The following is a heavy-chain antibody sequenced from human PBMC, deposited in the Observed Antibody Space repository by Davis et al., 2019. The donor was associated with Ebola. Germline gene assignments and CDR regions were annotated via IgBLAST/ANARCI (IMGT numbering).Heavy chain of an antibody. CDR1: GFTFSSYG. D-gene: IGHD6-13*01. J-gene: IGHJ4*02. CDR3: TRRLHPGIAAAEG. CDR2: IWYDGSNK. Sequence: GESLKISCAASGFTFSSYGMHWVRQAPGKGLEWVAVIWYDGSNKYYADSVKGRFTISRDNSKNTLYLQMNSLRAEDTAVYYCTRRLHPGIAAAEGWGQGTLVTVSS. V-gene: IGHV3-33*01.